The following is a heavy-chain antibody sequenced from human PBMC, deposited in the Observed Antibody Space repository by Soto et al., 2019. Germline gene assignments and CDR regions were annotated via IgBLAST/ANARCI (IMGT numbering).Heavy chain of an antibody. CDR2: ISYDGSNK. CDR3: ARSSSSLYYYYGMDV. CDR1: GFTFSSYA. J-gene: IGHJ6*02. D-gene: IGHD6-6*01. Sequence: GGSLRLSCAASGFTFSSYAMHWVRQAPGKGLEWVAVISYDGSNKYYADSVKGRFTISRDNSKNTLYLQMNSLRAEDTAVYYCARSSSSLYYYYGMDVWGQGTTVTVSS. V-gene: IGHV3-30-3*01.